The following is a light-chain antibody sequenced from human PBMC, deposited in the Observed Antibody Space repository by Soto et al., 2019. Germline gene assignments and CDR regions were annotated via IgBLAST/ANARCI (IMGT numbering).Light chain of an antibody. CDR1: QTVTSSY. Sequence: EIVLTQSPGTLSLSPGERATLSCRASQTVTSSYLAWYQQKPGQAPRLLIYGASSRATGIPDRFSGSGSGTDFTLTISRLEPEDCAVYYCQQYGRSPRFGQGTKVEIK. J-gene: IGKJ1*01. CDR2: GAS. CDR3: QQYGRSPR. V-gene: IGKV3-20*01.